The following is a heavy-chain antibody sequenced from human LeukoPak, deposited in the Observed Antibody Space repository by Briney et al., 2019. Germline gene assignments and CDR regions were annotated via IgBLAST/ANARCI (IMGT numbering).Heavy chain of an antibody. CDR3: AKVATPRGYCSGGCCYCFDY. V-gene: IGHV3-23*01. Sequence: PGGSLRLSCAASGFTFSSYAMSWVRQAPGKGLEWVSGISDSGGCTFYADSVKGRFTISRDNSKNTLYLQMNSLRAEDTAVYSCAKVATPRGYCSGGCCYCFDYWGQGTLVTVSS. CDR1: GFTFSSYA. CDR2: ISDSGGCT. J-gene: IGHJ4*02. D-gene: IGHD2-15*01.